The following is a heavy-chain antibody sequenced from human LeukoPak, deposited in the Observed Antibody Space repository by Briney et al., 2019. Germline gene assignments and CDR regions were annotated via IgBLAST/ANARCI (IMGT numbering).Heavy chain of an antibody. Sequence: ASVKVSCKASGYTFTSYDISWVRQAPGQGLEWMGWISAYNGNTNYAQKLQGRVTMTTDTSTSTAYMELRSLRSDDTAVYYCARNEYCSGGSCYSVDYWGQGTLVTVSS. V-gene: IGHV1-18*01. CDR2: ISAYNGNT. CDR3: ARNEYCSGGSCYSVDY. CDR1: GYTFTSYD. D-gene: IGHD2-15*01. J-gene: IGHJ4*02.